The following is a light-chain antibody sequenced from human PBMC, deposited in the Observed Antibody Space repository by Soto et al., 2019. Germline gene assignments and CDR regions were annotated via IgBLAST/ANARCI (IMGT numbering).Light chain of an antibody. CDR2: RAS. CDR1: QSISDW. Sequence: DIQMTQSPSTLSASIGDRVTITCRASQSISDWLAWYQQKPGKAPKLLIYRASHLESGVPSRFSASGSGTEFTLTISLLQPDDFATYCCQHYKGYARAFGQGTMVEIK. CDR3: QHYKGYARA. V-gene: IGKV1-5*03. J-gene: IGKJ1*01.